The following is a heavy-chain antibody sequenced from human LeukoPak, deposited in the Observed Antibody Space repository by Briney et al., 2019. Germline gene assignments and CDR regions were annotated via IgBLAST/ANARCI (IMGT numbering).Heavy chain of an antibody. D-gene: IGHD3-22*01. Sequence: ASVKVSCKASGGTFSSYAISCVRQAPGQGLEWMGRIIPILGIANYAQKFQGRVTITADKSTSTAYMELSSLRSEDTAVYYCARALYYYDSSGYLDFDYWGQGTLVTVSS. CDR3: ARALYYYDSSGYLDFDY. J-gene: IGHJ4*02. CDR2: IIPILGIA. CDR1: GGTFSSYA. V-gene: IGHV1-69*04.